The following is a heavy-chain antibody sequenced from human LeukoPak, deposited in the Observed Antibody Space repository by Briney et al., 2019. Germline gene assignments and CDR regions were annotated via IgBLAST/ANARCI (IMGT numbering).Heavy chain of an antibody. D-gene: IGHD6-19*01. Sequence: PGRSLSLSCAASRLTFSSYYMNWVSRAPRKGREWVSYISSSGNNIYYTDSVKGRLTITRDNGKNSLYLRMHRLRDEDTAVYYCARDRQWLARGDYWGQGTLVTVSS. CDR2: ISSSGNNI. CDR3: ARDRQWLARGDY. V-gene: IGHV3-48*03. CDR1: RLTFSSYY. J-gene: IGHJ4*02.